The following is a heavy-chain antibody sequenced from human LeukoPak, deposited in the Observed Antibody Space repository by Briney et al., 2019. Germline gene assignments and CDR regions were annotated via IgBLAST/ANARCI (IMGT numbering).Heavy chain of an antibody. Sequence: PGGSLRLSCAASGFTFSTYGMNWVRQAPGKGLEWVSFISSSSNYIYYADSVKGRFTISRDNSKNTLYLQMNSLRAEDTAVYYCARHLSGITGYTYGRGIDYWGQGTLVSVSS. D-gene: IGHD5-18*01. V-gene: IGHV3-21*04. CDR2: ISSSSNYI. CDR1: GFTFSTYG. J-gene: IGHJ4*02. CDR3: ARHLSGITGYTYGRGIDY.